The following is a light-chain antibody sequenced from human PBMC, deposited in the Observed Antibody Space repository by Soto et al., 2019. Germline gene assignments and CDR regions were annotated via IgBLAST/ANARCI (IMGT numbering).Light chain of an antibody. V-gene: IGKV3-11*01. J-gene: IGKJ1*01. CDR1: QSVDAY. CDR3: QQRSTGSPT. Sequence: EIVLTQSPATLSLSPGDRATLSCRASQSVDAYLAWYQQRPGQAPRLLMFDASNRATGTPTRFSGRGSGTDFPLTISSLEPEDFAVYYCQQRSTGSPTFGQGTKVEIK. CDR2: DAS.